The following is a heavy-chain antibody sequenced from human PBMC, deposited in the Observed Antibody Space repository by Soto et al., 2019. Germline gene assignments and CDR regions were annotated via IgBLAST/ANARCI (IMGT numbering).Heavy chain of an antibody. Sequence: QVQLVQSGAEVKKPGASVKVSCKASGYTFTSYGISWVRQAPGQGLEWMGWISAYNGNTNYAQKLQDRVTMTTDTSTSTAYMELRSLRSDDTAVYYCARDAKDYSNYVPLDYWGQGTLVTVSS. J-gene: IGHJ4*02. V-gene: IGHV1-18*04. CDR2: ISAYNGNT. CDR1: GYTFTSYG. CDR3: ARDAKDYSNYVPLDY. D-gene: IGHD4-4*01.